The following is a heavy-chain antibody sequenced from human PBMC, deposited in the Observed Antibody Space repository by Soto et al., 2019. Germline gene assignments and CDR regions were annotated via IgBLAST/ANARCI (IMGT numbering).Heavy chain of an antibody. D-gene: IGHD6-13*01. CDR1: GYTFADYY. CDR2: INANSGGT. CDR3: ASGASSNWPDF. J-gene: IGHJ4*02. Sequence: ASVKVSCKASGYTFADYYMHWVRQAPGQGLEWMGWINANSGGTNYPQKFQGRVTMTRDTSISTVYMELSSLRSDDTAVYYCASGASSNWPDFWGRGTLVTVSS. V-gene: IGHV1-2*02.